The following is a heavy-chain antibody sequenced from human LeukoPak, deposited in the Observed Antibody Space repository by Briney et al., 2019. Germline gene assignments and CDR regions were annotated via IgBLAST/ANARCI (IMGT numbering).Heavy chain of an antibody. CDR3: ARDNQEEREYQLLSNGMDV. D-gene: IGHD2-2*01. V-gene: IGHV1-8*01. Sequence: ASVKVSCKASGYTFTSYDINWVRQATGQGLEWMGWMNPNSGNTGYAQKFQGRVTMTRNTSISTAYMELSSLRSEETAVYYCARDNQEEREYQLLSNGMDVWGQGTTVTVSS. CDR1: GYTFTSYD. J-gene: IGHJ6*02. CDR2: MNPNSGNT.